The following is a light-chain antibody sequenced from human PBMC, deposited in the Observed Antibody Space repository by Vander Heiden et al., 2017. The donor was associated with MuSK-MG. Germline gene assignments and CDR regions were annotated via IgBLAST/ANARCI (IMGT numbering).Light chain of an antibody. CDR2: DVS. Sequence: QSALTQPRSVSGSPGQSVPISCTGTSSDVGGYNYVSWYKQHPGKAPKLMIYDVSKRPSGVPDRFSGSKSGNTASLTISGLQAEDEADYYCCSYAGSYTFDVVFGGGTKLTVL. J-gene: IGLJ2*01. CDR1: SSDVGGYNY. V-gene: IGLV2-11*01. CDR3: CSYAGSYTFDVV.